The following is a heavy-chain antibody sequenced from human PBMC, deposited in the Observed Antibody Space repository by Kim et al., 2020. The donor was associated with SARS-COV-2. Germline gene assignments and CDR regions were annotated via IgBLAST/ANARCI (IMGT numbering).Heavy chain of an antibody. D-gene: IGHD3-16*02. V-gene: IGHV1-18*01. Sequence: ASVKVSCKASGYTFTSYGISWVRQAPGQGLEWMGWISAYNGNTNYAQKLQGRVTMTTDTSTSTAYMELRSLRSDDTAVYYCARDRGMITFGGVIAPNWFDPWGQGTLVTVSS. CDR1: GYTFTSYG. CDR2: ISAYNGNT. J-gene: IGHJ5*02. CDR3: ARDRGMITFGGVIAPNWFDP.